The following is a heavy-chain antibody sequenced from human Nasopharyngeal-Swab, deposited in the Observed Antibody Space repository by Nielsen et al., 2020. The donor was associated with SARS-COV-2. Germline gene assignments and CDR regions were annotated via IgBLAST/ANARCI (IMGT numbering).Heavy chain of an antibody. J-gene: IGHJ6*02. V-gene: IGHV5-51*01. CDR3: ARDSYCSGGSCYPGYYYYGMDV. D-gene: IGHD2-15*01. Sequence: GESLEISCKGSGYSFTSYWIGWVRQMPGKGLEWMGIIYPGDSDTRYSPSFQGQVTISADKSISTAYLQWSSLKASDTAMYYCARDSYCSGGSCYPGYYYYGMDVWGQGTTVTVSS. CDR2: IYPGDSDT. CDR1: GYSFTSYW.